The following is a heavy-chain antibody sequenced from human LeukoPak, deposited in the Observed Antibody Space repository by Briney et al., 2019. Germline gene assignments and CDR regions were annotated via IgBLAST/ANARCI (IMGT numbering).Heavy chain of an antibody. D-gene: IGHD6-13*01. CDR2: ISGSGGST. CDR3: AKDFKYSSSWYVGYYFDY. Sequence: PGGSLRLSCAASGFTFSSYAMSWVRQAPGKGLEMVSAISGSGGSTYYADSVKGRFTISRDNSKNTLYLQMNSLRAEDTAVYYCAKDFKYSSSWYVGYYFDYWGQGTLVTVSS. V-gene: IGHV3-23*01. J-gene: IGHJ4*02. CDR1: GFTFSSYA.